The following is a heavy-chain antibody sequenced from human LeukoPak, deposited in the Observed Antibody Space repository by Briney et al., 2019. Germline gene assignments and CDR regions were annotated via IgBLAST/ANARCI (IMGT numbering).Heavy chain of an antibody. D-gene: IGHD3-3*01. J-gene: IGHJ6*02. CDR2: VNPNRGDT. CDR3: ARGDYDFWSGPPHRLDV. Sequence: GASVKVSCKASGYTFAGYYIHWVRQAPGQGLEWMGWVNPNRGDTNYVQKLQGRVTMTRETSIRTVYMELSRLRSDDTAVYFCARGDYDFWSGPPHRLDVWGQGTTVTVSS. CDR1: GYTFAGYY. V-gene: IGHV1-2*02.